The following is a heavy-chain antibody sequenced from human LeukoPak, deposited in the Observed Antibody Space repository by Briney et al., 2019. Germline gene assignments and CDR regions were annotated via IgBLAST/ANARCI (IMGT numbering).Heavy chain of an antibody. CDR3: ARAMVRGVIKNYFDY. CDR1: GGSVSRGSYY. V-gene: IGHV4-61*01. J-gene: IGHJ4*02. CDR2: IYYSGST. D-gene: IGHD3-10*01. Sequence: SETLSLTCTVSGGSVSRGSYYWSWIRQPPGKGLEWIGYIYYSGSTYYNPSLKSRVTISVDTSKNQFSLKLSSVTAADTAVYYCARAMVRGVIKNYFDYWGQGTLVTVSS.